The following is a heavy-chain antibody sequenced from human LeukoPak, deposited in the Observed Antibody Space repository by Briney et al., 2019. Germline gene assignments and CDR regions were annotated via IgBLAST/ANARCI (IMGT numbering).Heavy chain of an antibody. CDR1: GYTFSSYG. J-gene: IGHJ4*02. CDR3: AKDQPEAYFDY. D-gene: IGHD1-14*01. CDR2: IRFDGTIK. Sequence: GGSLKLSCAASGYTFSSYGMHWVRQAPGKGLEWVAFIRFDGTIKDYADSVKGRFTISRDNSKNTVYLQMNSLRAEDAALYYCAKDQPEAYFDYWGQGTLVTVSS. V-gene: IGHV3-30*02.